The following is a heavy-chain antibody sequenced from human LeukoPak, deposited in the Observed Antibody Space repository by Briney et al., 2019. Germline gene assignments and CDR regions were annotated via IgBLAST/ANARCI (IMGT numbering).Heavy chain of an antibody. D-gene: IGHD5-24*01. J-gene: IGHJ4*02. CDR1: GYTFTNYA. CDR3: ARSTPITLPVEMATTPFDY. CDR2: INTNIGNP. Sequence: ASVKVSCKASGYTFTNYAVNWVRQAPGQGLEWMGWINTNIGNPTYAQGFTGRFVFSLDTSVSTAYLQISSLKAEDTAVYYCARSTPITLPVEMATTPFDYWGQGTLVTVS. V-gene: IGHV7-4-1*02.